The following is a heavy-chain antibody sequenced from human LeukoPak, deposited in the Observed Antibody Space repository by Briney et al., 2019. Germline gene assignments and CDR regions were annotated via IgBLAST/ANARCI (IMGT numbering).Heavy chain of an antibody. CDR1: GFTFSSYA. D-gene: IGHD3-3*01. CDR3: ARDFIDLWSGSHHPNWFDP. J-gene: IGHJ5*02. Sequence: PGGSLRLSCAASGFTFSSYAMHWVRQAPGKGLEWVAVISYDGSNKYYADSVKGRFTISRDNSKNTLYLQMNSLRAEDTAVYYCARDFIDLWSGSHHPNWFDPWGQGTLVTVSS. CDR2: ISYDGSNK. V-gene: IGHV3-30-3*01.